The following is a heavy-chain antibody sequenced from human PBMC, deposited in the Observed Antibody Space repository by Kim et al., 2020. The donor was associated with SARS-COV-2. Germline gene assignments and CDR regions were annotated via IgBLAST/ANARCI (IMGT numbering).Heavy chain of an antibody. CDR1: GFTFSSYE. D-gene: IGHD3-10*01. J-gene: IGHJ6*02. CDR3: ARDGYYYGSGPNYYYYGMDV. Sequence: GGSLRLSCAASGFTFSSYEMNWVRQAPGKGLEWVSYISSSGSTIYYADSVKGRFTISRDNAKNSLYLQMNSLRAEDTAVYYCARDGYYYGSGPNYYYYGMDVWGQGTTVTVSS. V-gene: IGHV3-48*03. CDR2: ISSSGSTI.